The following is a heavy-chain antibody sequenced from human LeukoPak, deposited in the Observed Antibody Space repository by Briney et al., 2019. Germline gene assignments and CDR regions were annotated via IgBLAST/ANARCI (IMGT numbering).Heavy chain of an antibody. CDR2: IHTSGSA. V-gene: IGHV4-61*02. Sequence: PSGTLSLTCTVSGGSITSGGYSWNWIRQPAGKGLEWIGRIHTSGSANYNPSLKSRVTFSVDTSKNHSSLNLSSVTAADTAIYYCARTLMPSIHEAFHIWGQGTTVTVSS. J-gene: IGHJ3*02. CDR1: GGSITSGGYS. D-gene: IGHD2-2*01. CDR3: ARTLMPSIHEAFHI.